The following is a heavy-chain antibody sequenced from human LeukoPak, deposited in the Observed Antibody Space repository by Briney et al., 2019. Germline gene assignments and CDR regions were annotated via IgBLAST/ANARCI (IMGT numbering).Heavy chain of an antibody. Sequence: SETLSLTCTVSGGSISSGGYYWSWIRQPAGKGLEWIGRIYTSGSTNYNPSLKSRVTISLDTSKNQFSLKLTSVTAADTAVYYCARTYSSGYGYYFDYWGQGTLVTVSS. J-gene: IGHJ4*02. CDR1: GGSISSGGYY. D-gene: IGHD3-22*01. CDR2: IYTSGST. V-gene: IGHV4-61*02. CDR3: ARTYSSGYGYYFDY.